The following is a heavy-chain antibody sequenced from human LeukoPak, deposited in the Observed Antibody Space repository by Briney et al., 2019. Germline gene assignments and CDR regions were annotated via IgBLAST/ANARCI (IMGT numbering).Heavy chain of an antibody. CDR2: ISSSAGTT. CDR3: VRHIRSSGWYSDF. Sequence: PGGSLRLSCAASGFTFSSYEMNWVRQAPGKGLEWVSYISSSAGTTYYADSVKGRFTMSRDKSKNTLYLDVSSLRAEDTAVYYCVRHIRSSGWYSDFWGQGTLVTVSS. V-gene: IGHV3-48*03. CDR1: GFTFSSYE. J-gene: IGHJ4*02. D-gene: IGHD6-19*01.